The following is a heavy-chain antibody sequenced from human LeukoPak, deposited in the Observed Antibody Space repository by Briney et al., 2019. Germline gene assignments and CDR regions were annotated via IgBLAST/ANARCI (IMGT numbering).Heavy chain of an antibody. Sequence: ASVKVSCKASGYTFTSYAMNWVRQAPGQGLEWMGWINTNTGNPTYAQGFTGRFVFSLDTSVSTAYLQISSLKAEDTAVYYCARESILWFGEFPLVWFDPWGQGTLATVSS. CDR2: INTNTGNP. CDR3: ARESILWFGEFPLVWFDP. D-gene: IGHD3-10*01. J-gene: IGHJ5*02. V-gene: IGHV7-4-1*02. CDR1: GYTFTSYA.